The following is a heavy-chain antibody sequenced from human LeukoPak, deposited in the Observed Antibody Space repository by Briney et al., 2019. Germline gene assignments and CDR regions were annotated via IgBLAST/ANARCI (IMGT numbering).Heavy chain of an antibody. CDR3: ASTKGGAGDY. V-gene: IGHV4-34*01. J-gene: IGHJ4*02. CDR2: INHSGST. CDR1: GGSFSGYY. D-gene: IGHD3-16*01. Sequence: SETLSLTCAVYGGSFSGYYWSWIRQPPGKGLEWIGEINHSGSTNYNPSLKSRVTISVDTSKNQFSLKLSSVIAADTAVYYCASTKGGAGDYWGQGTLVTVSS.